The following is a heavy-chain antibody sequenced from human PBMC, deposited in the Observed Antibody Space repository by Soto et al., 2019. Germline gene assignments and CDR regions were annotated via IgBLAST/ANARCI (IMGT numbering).Heavy chain of an antibody. J-gene: IGHJ4*02. D-gene: IGHD3-9*01. CDR3: ARQYYDILTGYEI. CDR1: GGSISSGGYY. Sequence: SETLSLTCTVSGGSISSGGYYWSWIRQHPGKGLEWIGYIYYSGSTYYNPSLKSRVTISVDTSKNQFSLKLSSVTAADTAAYYCARQYYDILTGYEIWGQGTLVTVSS. V-gene: IGHV4-31*03. CDR2: IYYSGST.